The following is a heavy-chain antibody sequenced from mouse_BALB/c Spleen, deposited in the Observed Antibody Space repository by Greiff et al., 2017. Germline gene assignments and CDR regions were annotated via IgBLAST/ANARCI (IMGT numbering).Heavy chain of an antibody. V-gene: IGHV7-3*02. CDR2: IRNKANGYTT. J-gene: IGHJ3*01. D-gene: IGHD2-10*01. Sequence: EVMLVESGGGLVKPGGSLRLSCATSGFTFTDYYMSWVRQPPGKALEWLGFIRNKANGYTTEYSASVKGRFTISRDNSQSILYLQMNTLRAEDSATYYCARDPYYGNYGFAYWGQGTLVTVSA. CDR1: GFTFTDYY. CDR3: ARDPYYGNYGFAY.